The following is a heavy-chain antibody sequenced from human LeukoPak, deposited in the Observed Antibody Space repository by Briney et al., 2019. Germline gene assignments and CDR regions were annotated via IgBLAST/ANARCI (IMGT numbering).Heavy chain of an antibody. J-gene: IGHJ4*02. CDR1: GYTFTSYG. V-gene: IGHV1-46*03. Sequence: ASVKVSCKASGYTFTSYGIGWVRQAPGQGLEWMGIINPSGGSTSYAQKFQGRVTMTRDTSTSTVYMELSSLRSEDTAVYYCARADYPDYINDYWGQGTLVTVSS. CDR3: ARADYPDYINDY. D-gene: IGHD3-10*01. CDR2: INPSGGST.